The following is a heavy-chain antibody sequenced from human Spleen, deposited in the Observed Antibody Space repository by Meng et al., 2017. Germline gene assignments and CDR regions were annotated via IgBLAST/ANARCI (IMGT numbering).Heavy chain of an antibody. V-gene: IGHV4-31*03. CDR2: VYSNGNT. J-gene: IGHJ4*02. CDR3: ARRDGDYNRFDY. Sequence: QVQLEESGPGLVRPSQTLSLTCTVSGASISSGGYFWSWIRQHPGKGLEWIGHVYSNGNTYYNPSLKSRVTISVDTSANQFSLNLWSVTAADTAVYFCARRDGDYNRFDYWGQGMLVTVSS. D-gene: IGHD4-17*01. CDR1: GASISSGGYF.